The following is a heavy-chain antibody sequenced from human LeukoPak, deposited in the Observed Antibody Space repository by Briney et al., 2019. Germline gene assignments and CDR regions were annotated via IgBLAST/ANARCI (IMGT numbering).Heavy chain of an antibody. Sequence: SQTLSLTCAFSGDTLSNNNVAWNWIRQSPSRGLEWLGRTYYRRKFNTDYAVSVKSRIAINSDTSKNQFSLQLNSVTPEDTGVYYCARGSHSSFDYWGQGTLVTVSS. CDR2: TYYRRKFNT. D-gene: IGHD3-10*01. CDR1: GDTLSNNNVA. J-gene: IGHJ4*02. CDR3: ARGSHSSFDY. V-gene: IGHV6-1*01.